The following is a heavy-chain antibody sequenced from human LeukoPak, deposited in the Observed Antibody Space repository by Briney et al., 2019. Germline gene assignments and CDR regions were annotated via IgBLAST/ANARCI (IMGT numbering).Heavy chain of an antibody. V-gene: IGHV4-4*02. D-gene: IGHD1-26*01. J-gene: IGHJ4*02. CDR3: SRESGPFCPFGH. CDR1: GGSITTTNY. CDR2: TSITGRP. Sequence: PSGTLSLTSGVSGGSITTTNYWSWVRKPLGGGLEGIGETSITGRPHYDQSLKSRVHISIDESKNHLYLNLASVTAADTAVYYCSRESGPFCPFGHWGQGTLVAVTS.